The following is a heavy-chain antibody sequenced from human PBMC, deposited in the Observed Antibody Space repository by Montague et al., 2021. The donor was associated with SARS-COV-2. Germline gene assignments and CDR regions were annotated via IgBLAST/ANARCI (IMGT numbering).Heavy chain of an antibody. Sequence: SETLSLTCAVHGGSFSTYSWNWIRQPPGKGLEWIGEIHHGGGTNYNPSLKSRVTISADTSKSQFSLKLTSVAAADTAVYYCARLGDGVVPSPILGVGPYYSYYYMDVWGKGTTVTVSS. CDR2: IHHGGGT. J-gene: IGHJ6*03. CDR1: GGSFSTYS. V-gene: IGHV4-34*01. D-gene: IGHD3-10*01. CDR3: ARLGDGVVPSPILGVGPYYSYYYMDV.